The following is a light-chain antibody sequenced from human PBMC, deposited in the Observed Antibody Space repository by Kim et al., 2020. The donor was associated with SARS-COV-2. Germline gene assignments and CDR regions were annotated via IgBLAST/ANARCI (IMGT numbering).Light chain of an antibody. V-gene: IGLV10-54*01. CDR2: RNN. J-gene: IGLJ3*02. CDR1: SNNIGNQG. CDR3: SAWDSSLSAWL. Sequence: QAGLTQPTSVSKGLRQTATLTCTGNSNNIGNQGAAWLQQHQGHPPKLLSYRNNNRPSGISERLSASRSGNTASLTITGLQPEDEADYYCSAWDSSLSAWLFGGGTQLTVL.